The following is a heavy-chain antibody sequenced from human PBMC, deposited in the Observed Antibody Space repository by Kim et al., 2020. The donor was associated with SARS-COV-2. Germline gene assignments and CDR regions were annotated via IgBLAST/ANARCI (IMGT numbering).Heavy chain of an antibody. J-gene: IGHJ4*02. Sequence: VTGRFTISRDTAKNTLYLQMNSLRAADTGVYYCAKDSFDDFWSGYYIFDYWGQGTLVTVSS. V-gene: IGHV3-23*01. CDR3: AKDSFDDFWSGYYIFDY. D-gene: IGHD3-3*01.